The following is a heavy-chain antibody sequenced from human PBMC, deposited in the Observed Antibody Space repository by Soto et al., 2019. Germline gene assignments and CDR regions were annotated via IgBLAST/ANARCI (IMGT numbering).Heavy chain of an antibody. D-gene: IGHD2-21*02. CDR2: IDPGNGNT. V-gene: IGHV1-3*01. CDR1: GYTFTTYA. CDR3: ASFNTVRVVTSIPL. J-gene: IGHJ3*01. Sequence: QVQLVQSGAEVKRPGASVRDSCSASGYTFTTYAMPWVRQAPGQSLEWMGWIDPGNGNTRYSRNFQGRVSITRDTPASTADMDLSNLRSEDTAVYYCASFNTVRVVTSIPLWGQGTMGTVSS.